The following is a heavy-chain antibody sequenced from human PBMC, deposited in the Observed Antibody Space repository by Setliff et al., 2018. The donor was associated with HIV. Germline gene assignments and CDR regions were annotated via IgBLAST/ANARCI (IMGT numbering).Heavy chain of an antibody. CDR3: AREEVRSSFPYCGMDV. CDR2: IYSGGNT. J-gene: IGHJ6*02. Sequence: ETLSLSCAASGLTVSRNYMTWVRQAPGKGLEWVSVIYSGGNTYYADSVKGRFTISRDTAKNTVYLQMNSLRAEDTAVYYCAREEVRSSFPYCGMDVWGQGTTVTVSS. CDR1: GLTVSRNY. D-gene: IGHD3-3*01. V-gene: IGHV3-66*02.